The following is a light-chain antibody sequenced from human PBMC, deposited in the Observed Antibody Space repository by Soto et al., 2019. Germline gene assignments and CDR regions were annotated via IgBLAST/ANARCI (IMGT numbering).Light chain of an antibody. Sequence: DIVMTQSPDSLAVSLGERATFNCKSSQSVLYSSDNKNYLAWYQQKPGQAPRLLIYGASTRTTGIPARFSGSGSGTEFTLTISSLQSEDFAVYHCQQYNNWPRTFGQGTKVDIK. V-gene: IGKV4-1*01. J-gene: IGKJ1*01. CDR2: GAS. CDR1: QSVLYSSDNKNY. CDR3: QQYNNWPRT.